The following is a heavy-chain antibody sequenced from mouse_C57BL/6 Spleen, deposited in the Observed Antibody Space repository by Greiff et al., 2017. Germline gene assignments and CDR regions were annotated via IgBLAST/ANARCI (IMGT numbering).Heavy chain of an antibody. Sequence: QVQLQQPGAELVKPGASVKLSCKAFGYPFPSYWMHWVKQRPGRGLEWIGMIHPNSGRTNYNEKFKSKATLTVDKSSSTAYMQLSSLTSEDSAVYYCARGGLADYVDYWGQGTTLTVSS. CDR3: ARGGLADYVDY. J-gene: IGHJ2*01. CDR2: IHPNSGRT. D-gene: IGHD3-2*02. V-gene: IGHV1-64*01. CDR1: GYPFPSYW.